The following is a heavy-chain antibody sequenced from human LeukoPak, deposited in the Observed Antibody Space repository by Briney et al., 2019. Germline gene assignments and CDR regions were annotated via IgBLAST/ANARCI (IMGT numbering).Heavy chain of an antibody. CDR2: IKQDGSEK. CDR1: GFTFSSYW. CDR3: AKDIVVLEWLLFDY. J-gene: IGHJ4*02. V-gene: IGHV3-7*01. D-gene: IGHD3-3*01. Sequence: PGGSLRLSCAASGFTFSSYWMSWVRQAPGKGLEWVANIKQDGSEKYYVDSVKGRFTISRDNAKNSLYLQMNSLRAEDTAVYYCAKDIVVLEWLLFDYWGQGTLVTVSS.